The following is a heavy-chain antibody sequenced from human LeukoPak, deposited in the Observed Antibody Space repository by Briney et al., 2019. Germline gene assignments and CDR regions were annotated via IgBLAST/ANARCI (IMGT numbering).Heavy chain of an antibody. CDR3: VRRDNTGWNYFDC. D-gene: IGHD6-19*01. CDR1: GGSINSHY. J-gene: IGHJ4*02. CDR2: IYYSGST. V-gene: IGHV4-59*08. Sequence: SETLSLTCTVSGGSINSHYWSWVRQSPGKGLEWIGDIYYSGSTKYNPSLKSRVTISVDTPKNDLSLRLTSVLAADTAIYYCVRRDNTGWNYFDCWGQGILVTVSS.